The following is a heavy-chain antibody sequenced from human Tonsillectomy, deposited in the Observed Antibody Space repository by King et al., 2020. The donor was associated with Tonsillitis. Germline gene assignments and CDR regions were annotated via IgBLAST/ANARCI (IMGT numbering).Heavy chain of an antibody. Sequence: VQLVESGGGLVQPGGSLRLSCAASGFTFSSYAMSWVRQAPGKGLEWVSAISGSGGSTYYADSVKGRFTISRDNSKNTLYLQMNSLRAEDTAVYYCAKDPHRTSSGYYYPFDYWGQGTLVTVSS. CDR3: AKDPHRTSSGYYYPFDY. CDR2: ISGSGGST. CDR1: GFTFSSYA. D-gene: IGHD3-22*01. J-gene: IGHJ4*02. V-gene: IGHV3-23*04.